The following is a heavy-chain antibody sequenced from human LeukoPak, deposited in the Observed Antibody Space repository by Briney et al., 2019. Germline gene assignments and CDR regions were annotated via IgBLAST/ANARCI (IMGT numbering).Heavy chain of an antibody. Sequence: GASVKVPCKTSGYTFSAYYIHWVRQAPGQGLEWMGFINPSGGSTSYAQKFQGRVTMTRDKSTNTVYMELSSLRSEDTAVYYCARGFPPLDYWGQGALVTVSS. CDR1: GYTFSAYY. J-gene: IGHJ4*02. V-gene: IGHV1-46*01. CDR3: ARGFPPLDY. CDR2: INPSGGST.